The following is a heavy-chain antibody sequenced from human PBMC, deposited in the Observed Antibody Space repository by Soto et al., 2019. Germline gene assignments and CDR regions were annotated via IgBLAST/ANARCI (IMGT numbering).Heavy chain of an antibody. CDR3: ARRGSGSYYDY. J-gene: IGHJ4*02. V-gene: IGHV3-23*01. Sequence: EVQLLESGGGLVQPGGSLRLSCAASGFTFSSYAMRWVRQAPVKGLEWVSAISGSGGSTYYADSVKGRFTISRDNSKSTLYLQMNSLGAEDTAVYYCARRGSGSYYDYWGQGTLVTVSS. D-gene: IGHD1-26*01. CDR1: GFTFSSYA. CDR2: ISGSGGST.